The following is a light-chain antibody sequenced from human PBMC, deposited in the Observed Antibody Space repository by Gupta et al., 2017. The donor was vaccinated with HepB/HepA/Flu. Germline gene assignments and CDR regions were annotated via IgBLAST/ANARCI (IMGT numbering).Light chain of an antibody. CDR3: SSWTDTTTLVV. Sequence: SALTQPASVSGFPCQSITISCTGTSSDFGDFNNVSWYQQHPGKAPKLLIYEVSNRPSRISNRVFGSKSGKTAALTIAGLQTEDEADYYCSSWTDTTTLVVFGGGTKVTVL. CDR1: SSDFGDFNN. V-gene: IGLV2-14*01. J-gene: IGLJ2*01. CDR2: EVS.